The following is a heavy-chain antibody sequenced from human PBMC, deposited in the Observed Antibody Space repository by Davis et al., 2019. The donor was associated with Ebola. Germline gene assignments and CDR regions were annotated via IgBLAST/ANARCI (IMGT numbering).Heavy chain of an antibody. D-gene: IGHD2-15*01. V-gene: IGHV4-4*02. CDR3: AREGDCDDGTCSSKTNWFDS. J-gene: IGHJ5*01. CDR2: ISQRENT. CDR1: GGSISSSYW. Sequence: SETLSLTCAVSGGSISSSYWWSWVRQPPGQGLEWIGQISQRENTNYKPSLKSRITISLDKSKNQFSLKLSSLTAADTAVYYCAREGDCDDGTCSSKTNWFDSWGQGTLVTVSS.